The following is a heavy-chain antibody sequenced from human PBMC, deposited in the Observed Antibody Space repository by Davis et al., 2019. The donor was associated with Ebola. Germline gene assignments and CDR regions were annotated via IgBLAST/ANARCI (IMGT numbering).Heavy chain of an antibody. V-gene: IGHV1-18*01. J-gene: IGHJ4*02. Sequence: ASVKVSCKASGYTFTSYGISWVRQAPGQGLEWMGWISAYNGNTNYAQKLQGRVTMTTDTSTSTAYMELSSVTAADTAVYYCARLQDYGDIDYWGQGTLVTVSS. CDR2: ISAYNGNT. D-gene: IGHD4-17*01. CDR3: ARLQDYGDIDY. CDR1: GYTFTSYG.